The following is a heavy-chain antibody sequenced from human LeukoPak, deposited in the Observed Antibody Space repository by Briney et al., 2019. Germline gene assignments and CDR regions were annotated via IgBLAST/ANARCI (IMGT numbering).Heavy chain of an antibody. CDR2: IYSGGST. Sequence: GGSLRLSCAASGFTVSSNYMSWVRQAPGKGLEWVSVIYSGGSTYYADSVKGRFTISRDNSKNTLYLQMNSLRAEDTAVYYCARETHYYDSSRYYGAFDYWGQGTLVTVSS. J-gene: IGHJ4*02. CDR1: GFTVSSNY. D-gene: IGHD3-22*01. CDR3: ARETHYYDSSRYYGAFDY. V-gene: IGHV3-53*01.